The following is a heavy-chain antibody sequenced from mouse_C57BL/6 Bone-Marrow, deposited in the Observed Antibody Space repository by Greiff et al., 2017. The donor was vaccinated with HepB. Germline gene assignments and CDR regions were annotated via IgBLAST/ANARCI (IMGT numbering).Heavy chain of an antibody. CDR2: ISDGGSYT. V-gene: IGHV5-4*01. CDR3: ARDGRGVYYYAMDY. Sequence: EVKLVESGGGLVKPGGSLKLSCAASGFTFSSYAMSWVRQTPEKRLEWVATISDGGSYTYYPDNVKGRFTISRDNAKNKLYLQMSHLKSEDTAMYYCARDGRGVYYYAMDYWGQGTSVTVSS. J-gene: IGHJ4*01. CDR1: GFTFSSYA. D-gene: IGHD1-1*01.